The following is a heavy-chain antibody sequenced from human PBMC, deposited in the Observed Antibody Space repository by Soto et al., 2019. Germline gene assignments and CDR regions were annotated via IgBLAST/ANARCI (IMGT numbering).Heavy chain of an antibody. CDR2: IYHSGST. CDR3: ARDLGSCSSTSCRPFDY. CDR1: GGSISTITW. J-gene: IGHJ4*02. D-gene: IGHD2-2*03. Sequence: QVQLRESGPGLVKTPGTLSLTCAVSGGSISTITWWSWVRQPPGKGLQWIGEIYHSGSTNYNPSLKIRVTISVDKSKNQFSLELSSVTAADTAVYYCARDLGSCSSTSCRPFDYWGQGTLVTVSS. V-gene: IGHV4-4*03.